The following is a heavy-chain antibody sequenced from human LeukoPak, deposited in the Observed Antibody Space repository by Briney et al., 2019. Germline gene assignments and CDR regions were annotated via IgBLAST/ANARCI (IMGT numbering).Heavy chain of an antibody. J-gene: IGHJ5*02. CDR2: IYYSGST. D-gene: IGHD6-19*01. Sequence: TSETLSLTCTVSGGSISSYYWSWIRQPPGKGLEWIGYIYYSGSTNYNPSLKSRVTISVDTSKNQFSLKLSSVTAADTAVYYCARPGDISGWYNWFDPWGQGTLVTVSS. CDR3: ARPGDISGWYNWFDP. CDR1: GGSISSYY. V-gene: IGHV4-59*12.